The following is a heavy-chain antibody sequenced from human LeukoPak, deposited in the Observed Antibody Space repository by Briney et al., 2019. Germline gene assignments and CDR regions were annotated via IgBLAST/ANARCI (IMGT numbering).Heavy chain of an antibody. CDR1: GFTFSSYE. CDR2: ISSSGSTI. CDR3: ARAGYDYVWGSYRPDY. J-gene: IGHJ4*02. Sequence: GGSLRLSRAASGFTFSSYEMNWVRQAPGKGLEWVSYISSSGSTIYYADSVKGRFTISRDNAKNSLYLQMNSLRAEDTAVYYCARAGYDYVWGSYRPDYWGQGTLVTVSS. V-gene: IGHV3-48*03. D-gene: IGHD3-16*02.